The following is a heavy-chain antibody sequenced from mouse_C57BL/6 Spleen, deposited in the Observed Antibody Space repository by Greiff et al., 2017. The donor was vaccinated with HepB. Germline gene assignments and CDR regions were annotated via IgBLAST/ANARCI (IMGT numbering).Heavy chain of an antibody. CDR1: GYTFTSYW. CDR2: IDTSDSET. Sequence: QVQLRQPGAELVRPGSSVKLSCKASGYTFTSYWMHWVQQRPRQGLEWIGNIDTSDSETHYNQKFKDKSTLTVDKSSSTAYMQLSSLTSEDSAVYYCARAREGLYDWGQGTTLTVSS. V-gene: IGHV1-52*01. J-gene: IGHJ2*01. CDR3: ARAREGLYD. D-gene: IGHD2-14*01.